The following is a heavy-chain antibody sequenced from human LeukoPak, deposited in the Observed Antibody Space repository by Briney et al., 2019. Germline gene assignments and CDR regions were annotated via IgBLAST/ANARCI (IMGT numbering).Heavy chain of an antibody. Sequence: GGSLRLSCAASGFTFSSYAMSWVRQAPGEGLEWVSAISGSGGSTYYADSVKGRFTISRDNSKNTLYLQMNSLRAEDTAVYYCAKVPYYYDSSGSHSHYWGQGTLVTVSS. CDR3: AKVPYYYDSSGSHSHY. CDR2: ISGSGGST. V-gene: IGHV3-23*01. D-gene: IGHD3-22*01. CDR1: GFTFSSYA. J-gene: IGHJ4*02.